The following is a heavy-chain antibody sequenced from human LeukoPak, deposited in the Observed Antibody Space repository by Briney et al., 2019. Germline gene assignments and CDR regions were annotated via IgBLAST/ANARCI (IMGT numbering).Heavy chain of an antibody. D-gene: IGHD1-26*01. J-gene: IGHJ4*02. Sequence: SETLSLTCTVSGGSISSYYWSWIRQPPGKGLEWIGYIYYSGSTNYNPSLKSRVTISVDTSKNQFSLKLSSVTAADTAVYYCARFYSGIDYWGQGTLVTVSS. CDR1: GGSISSYY. V-gene: IGHV4-59*01. CDR3: ARFYSGIDY. CDR2: IYYSGST.